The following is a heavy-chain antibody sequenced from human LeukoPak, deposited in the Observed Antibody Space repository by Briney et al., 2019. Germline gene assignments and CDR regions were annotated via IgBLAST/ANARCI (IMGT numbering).Heavy chain of an antibody. CDR2: MNPNSGNT. V-gene: IGHV1-8*01. Sequence: ASVKVSCKASGYTFTSYDINWVRQATGQGLEWMGWMNPNSGNTGYAQKFQGRVIMTRNTSISTAYMELSSLRSEDTAVYYCARGLDFPQYYFDYWGQGTLVTVSS. D-gene: IGHD2/OR15-2a*01. J-gene: IGHJ4*02. CDR1: GYTFTSYD. CDR3: ARGLDFPQYYFDY.